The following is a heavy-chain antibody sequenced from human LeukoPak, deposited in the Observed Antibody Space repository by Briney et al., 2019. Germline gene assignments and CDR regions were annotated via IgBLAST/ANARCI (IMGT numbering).Heavy chain of an antibody. V-gene: IGHV3-23*01. CDR1: GLTFSSYA. Sequence: PGGSLRLSCAASGLTFSSYAMSWVRQAPGKGLEWVSAISGSGGSTYYADSVKGRFTISRDNAKNSLYLQMNSLRAEDTALYHCARGFFAAMERWHDYGMDVW. CDR3: ARGFFAAMERWHDYGMDV. CDR2: ISGSGGST. J-gene: IGHJ6*01. D-gene: IGHD5-24*01.